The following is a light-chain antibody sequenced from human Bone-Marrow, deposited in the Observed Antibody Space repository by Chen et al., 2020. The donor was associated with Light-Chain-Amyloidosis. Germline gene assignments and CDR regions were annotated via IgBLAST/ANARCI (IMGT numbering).Light chain of an antibody. V-gene: IGLV3-25*03. CDR2: RDT. Sequence: SYELTQPPSVSVSPGQTARITCSRDELPTKYAYWYQQKPGQAPVLVIHRDTERPSGISERFSGSSSGTTATLTISGVQAEDEADYHCQSADSSGTYEGIFGGGTKLTVL. CDR3: QSADSSGTYEGI. J-gene: IGLJ2*01. CDR1: ELPTKY.